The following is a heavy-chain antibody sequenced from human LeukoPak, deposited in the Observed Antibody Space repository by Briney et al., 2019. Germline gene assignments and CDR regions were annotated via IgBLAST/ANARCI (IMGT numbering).Heavy chain of an antibody. Sequence: ASVKVSCKASGGTFSSYAISWVRQAPGQGLEWMGWMNPNSGNTGYAQKFQGRVTMTRNTSISTAYMELSSLRSEDTAVYYCVRVGGLDYWGQGTLVTVSS. D-gene: IGHD2-15*01. V-gene: IGHV1-8*02. CDR3: VRVGGLDY. J-gene: IGHJ4*02. CDR1: GGTFSSYA. CDR2: MNPNSGNT.